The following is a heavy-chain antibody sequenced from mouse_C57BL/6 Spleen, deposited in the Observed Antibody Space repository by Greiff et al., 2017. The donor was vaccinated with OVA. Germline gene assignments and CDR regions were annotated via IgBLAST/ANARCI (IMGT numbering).Heavy chain of an antibody. CDR3: ASSPYYGSSYGVAY. CDR1: GFSLTSYG. CDR2: IWSGGST. V-gene: IGHV2-2*01. Sequence: VQLQQSGPGLVQPSQCLSITCTVSGFSLTSYGVHWVRQSPGKGLEWLGVIWSGGSTAYNAAFIYRLSISKDNSKSQVFFKMNSLQADDTAIYYGASSPYYGSSYGVAYWGQGTLVTVSA. J-gene: IGHJ3*01. D-gene: IGHD1-1*01.